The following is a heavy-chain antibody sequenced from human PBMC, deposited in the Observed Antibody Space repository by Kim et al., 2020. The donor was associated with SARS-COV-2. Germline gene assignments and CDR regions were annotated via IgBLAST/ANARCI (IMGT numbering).Heavy chain of an antibody. CDR1: GYTFTSYG. V-gene: IGHV1-18*01. Sequence: ASVKVSCKASGYTFTSYGISWVRQAPGQGLEWMGWISAYNGNTNYAQKLQGRVTMTTDTSTSTAYMELRSLRSDDTAVYYCARDLFPQETKWELLLSGSDYWGQGTLVTVSS. D-gene: IGHD1-26*01. J-gene: IGHJ4*02. CDR2: ISAYNGNT. CDR3: ARDLFPQETKWELLLSGSDY.